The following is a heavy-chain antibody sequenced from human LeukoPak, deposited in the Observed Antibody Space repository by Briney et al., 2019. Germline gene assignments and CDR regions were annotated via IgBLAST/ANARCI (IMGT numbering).Heavy chain of an antibody. CDR2: INHSGST. Sequence: SDTLSLTCAVYGGSFSGYYWSWIRQPPGKGLEWIGEINHSGSTNYNPSLKSRVTISVDTSKNQFSLKLSSVTAADTAVYYCARGGGWLQYFDYWGQGTLVTVSS. D-gene: IGHD5-24*01. CDR3: ARGGGWLQYFDY. J-gene: IGHJ4*02. V-gene: IGHV4-34*01. CDR1: GGSFSGYY.